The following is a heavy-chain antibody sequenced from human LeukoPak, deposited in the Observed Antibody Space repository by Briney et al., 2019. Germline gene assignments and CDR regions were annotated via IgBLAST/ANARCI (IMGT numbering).Heavy chain of an antibody. V-gene: IGHV4-31*03. CDR2: IYYSGST. CDR1: GGSISSGGYY. CDR3: ARERITGTTQAFDY. Sequence: SETLSLTCTVSGGSISSGGYYWSWIRQHPGTGLEXXGYIYYSGSTXXNPSLXSRVTIPVDTSKNQFSLKLSSVTAADTAVYYCARERITGTTQAFDYWGQGTLVTVSS. J-gene: IGHJ4*02. D-gene: IGHD1-20*01.